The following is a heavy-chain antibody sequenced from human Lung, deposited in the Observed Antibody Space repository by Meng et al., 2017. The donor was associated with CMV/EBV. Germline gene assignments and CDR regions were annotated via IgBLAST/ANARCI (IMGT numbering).Heavy chain of an antibody. V-gene: IGHV3-48*03. D-gene: IGHD6-13*01. CDR3: ARIPAGGRASFFVD. J-gene: IGHJ4*02. CDR2: ISSRGVAI. Sequence: XCAASGFTLSRYEMNWVRQAPGKGLEWVSYISSRGVAIFYADSVKGRFTISREEAGSLLYLQINSLRAEDTAVYYCARIPAGGRASFFVDWGRG. CDR1: GFTLSRYE.